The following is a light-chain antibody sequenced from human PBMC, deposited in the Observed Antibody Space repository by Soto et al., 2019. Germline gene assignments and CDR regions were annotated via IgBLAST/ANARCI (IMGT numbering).Light chain of an antibody. CDR2: GAS. Sequence: EIVLTQSPGTLSLSPGERATLSCRASQSVSSSYLAWYQQKPGQGPRLLIYGASSRAASIPDRFSGSGSGRHFTLTISRLEPEDFAVYYCQQYSASAGYTFGQGTKLEI. CDR3: QQYSASAGYT. CDR1: QSVSSSY. V-gene: IGKV3-20*01. J-gene: IGKJ2*01.